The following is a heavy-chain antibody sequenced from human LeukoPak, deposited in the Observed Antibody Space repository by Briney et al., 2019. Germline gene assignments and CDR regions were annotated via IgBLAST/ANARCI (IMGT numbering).Heavy chain of an antibody. Sequence: ASVKVSCKASGYTFTGYYMHWVRQAPGQGLEWMGWINPNSGGTNYAQKFQGRVTMTRDTSISTAYMELSRLRSDDTAVYYCAREGYSYGSGLDYWGQGTLVTVSS. CDR1: GYTFTGYY. CDR3: AREGYSYGSGLDY. D-gene: IGHD5-18*01. CDR2: INPNSGGT. J-gene: IGHJ4*02. V-gene: IGHV1-2*02.